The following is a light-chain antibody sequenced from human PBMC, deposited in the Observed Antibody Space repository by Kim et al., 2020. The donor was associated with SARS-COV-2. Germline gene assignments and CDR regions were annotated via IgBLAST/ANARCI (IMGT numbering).Light chain of an antibody. V-gene: IGLV3-1*01. CDR3: QAWDSGTAVV. Sequence: SYELTQPPSVSVSPGQTASITCSGDKLGDKYVFWYQQKPGQSPVLVIHQDTKRPSGIPERFSASNSGNTATLTIGGTQATDEADYYCQAWDSGTAVVFGGGTQLTVL. CDR1: KLGDKY. CDR2: QDT. J-gene: IGLJ2*01.